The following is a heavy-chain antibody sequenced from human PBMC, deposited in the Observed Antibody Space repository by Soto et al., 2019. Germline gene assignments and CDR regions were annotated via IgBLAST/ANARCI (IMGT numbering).Heavy chain of an antibody. Sequence: ASVKVSCKASGYTFTSYAMHWVRQAPGQRLEWMGWINAGNGNTKYSQKFQGRVTITRDTSASTAYMELSSLRSEDTAVYYCARDLRRILLMVYAMTPYYYYMDVWGKGTTVTVSS. V-gene: IGHV1-3*01. CDR1: GYTFTSYA. CDR2: INAGNGNT. D-gene: IGHD2-8*01. CDR3: ARDLRRILLMVYAMTPYYYYMDV. J-gene: IGHJ6*03.